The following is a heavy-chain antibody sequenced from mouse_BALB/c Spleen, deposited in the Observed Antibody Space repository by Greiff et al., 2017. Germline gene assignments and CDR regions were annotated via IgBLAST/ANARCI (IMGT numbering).Heavy chain of an antibody. CDR1: GYTFTDYE. Sequence: VLLQQSVAELVRPGASVTLSCKASGYTFTDYEMHWVKHTPVHGLEWIGAIDPETGGTAYNQKFKGKTTLTADKSSRTAYIELRSLTSEDSAVYYSTRGGHADNWGQGTTLTVSA. D-gene: IGHD1-1*02. CDR3: TRGGHADN. CDR2: IDPETGGT. J-gene: IGHJ2*01. V-gene: IGHV1-15*01.